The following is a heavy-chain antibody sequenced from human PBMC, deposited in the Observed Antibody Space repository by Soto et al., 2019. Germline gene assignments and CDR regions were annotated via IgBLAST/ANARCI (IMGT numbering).Heavy chain of an antibody. CDR1: GGSITSRSHS. CDR3: TKLAGYCFGNRCHGDYAMDV. D-gene: IGHD2-21*02. Sequence: QLHLQESGPGLLKPSETLSLTCTVSGGSITSRSHSWGWIRQPPGKGLEWIGTFYYSENTSNNPSLKSRVTISVATSKNQFSLKLTSVTAADTAVYYCTKLAGYCFGNRCHGDYAMDVWGQGTTVTVSS. CDR2: FYYSENT. J-gene: IGHJ6*02. V-gene: IGHV4-39*01.